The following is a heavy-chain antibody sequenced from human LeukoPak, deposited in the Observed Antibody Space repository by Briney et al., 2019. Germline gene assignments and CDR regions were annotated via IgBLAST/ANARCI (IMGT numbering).Heavy chain of an antibody. CDR2: IYPGDSDT. V-gene: IGHV5-51*01. J-gene: IGHJ4*02. CDR1: GYSFTSYW. CDR3: ARLRRTTVVNPPRGYFDY. D-gene: IGHD4-23*01. Sequence: GESLKISCKGSGYSFTSYWIGWVRQMPGKGLEWMGIIYPGDSDTRYSPSFQGQVTISADKSISTAYLQWSSLKASDTAMFYCARLRRTTVVNPPRGYFDYWGQGTLVTVSS.